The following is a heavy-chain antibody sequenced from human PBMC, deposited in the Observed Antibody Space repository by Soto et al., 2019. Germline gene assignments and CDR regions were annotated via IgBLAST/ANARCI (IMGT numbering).Heavy chain of an antibody. CDR3: ARYLFAPYADLAVWFGELSSGWFDP. Sequence: AASVKVSCKASGGTFSSYAISWVRQAPGQGLEWMGGIIPIFGTANYAQKFQGRVTITADESTSTAYMELSSLRSEDTAVYYCARYLFAPYADLAVWFGELSSGWFDPWGQGTLVTVSS. V-gene: IGHV1-69*13. CDR1: GGTFSSYA. J-gene: IGHJ5*02. D-gene: IGHD3-10*01. CDR2: IIPIFGTA.